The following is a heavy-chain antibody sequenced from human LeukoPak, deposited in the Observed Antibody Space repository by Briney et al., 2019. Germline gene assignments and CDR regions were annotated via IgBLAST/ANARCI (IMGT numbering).Heavy chain of an antibody. D-gene: IGHD2-2*01. J-gene: IGHJ4*02. CDR3: ARCLGYCSSTSCYVGRCFDY. V-gene: IGHV1-18*01. CDR1: GYTFTRYG. Sequence: ASVKVSCKPSGYTFTRYGISRVRQAPGQGLEWMGWISAYNVNKNYAQKLQGRVTMTTDTSTSTAYMELRSLRSDDTAVYYCARCLGYCSSTSCYVGRCFDYWGQGTLVTVSS. CDR2: ISAYNVNK.